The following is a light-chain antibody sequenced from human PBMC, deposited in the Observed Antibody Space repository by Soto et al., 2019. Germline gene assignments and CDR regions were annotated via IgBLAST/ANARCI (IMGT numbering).Light chain of an antibody. Sequence: DIQMTQSPSSLSASVGDRVTITCRASQSNSSYLHWYQQKPGKAPKLLIYAASNLQSGVRSRFSGSGTGTDFALTITSRQAEDFATYYCQQLRMYPSTFGGGTKVDIK. CDR3: QQLRMYPST. CDR2: AAS. V-gene: IGKV1-39*01. J-gene: IGKJ4*01. CDR1: QSNSSY.